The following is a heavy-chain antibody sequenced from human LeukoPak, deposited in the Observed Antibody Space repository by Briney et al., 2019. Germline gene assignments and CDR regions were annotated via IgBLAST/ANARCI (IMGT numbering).Heavy chain of an antibody. CDR1: GGTFSSYA. Sequence: GASVKVSCKASGGTFSSYATSWVRHAPAQGLEWRGGIIPIFGTANYAQKFQGRVTITADESTSTAYVELSTLTSEDTAVYYCAIAKIATRNFDYWGQGTLVTVSS. CDR2: IIPIFGTA. CDR3: AIAKIATRNFDY. D-gene: IGHD5-24*01. V-gene: IGHV1-69*13. J-gene: IGHJ4*02.